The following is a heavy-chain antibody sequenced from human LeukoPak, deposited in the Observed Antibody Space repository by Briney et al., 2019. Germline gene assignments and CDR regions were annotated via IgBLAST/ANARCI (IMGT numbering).Heavy chain of an antibody. CDR3: AAAGGYYYGSGSYYIDYYGMDV. CDR1: GYTFNDYY. J-gene: IGHJ6*02. V-gene: IGHV1-2*02. D-gene: IGHD3-10*01. Sequence: ASVKVSCKASGYTFNDYYTHWVRQAPGQGLEWMGWINPNSGGTNYAQKFQGRVTMTRDTSISTAYMELSRLRSEDTAVYYCAAAGGYYYGSGSYYIDYYGMDVWGQGTTVTVSS. CDR2: INPNSGGT.